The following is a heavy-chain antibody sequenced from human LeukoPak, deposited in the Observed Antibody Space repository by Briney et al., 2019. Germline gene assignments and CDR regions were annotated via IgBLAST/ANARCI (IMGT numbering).Heavy chain of an antibody. J-gene: IGHJ6*02. Sequence: GGSLRLSCAASGFTLSDYDIHWVRQPIGKGLDWVSGLGSAGDTYHAGSERGRFTISREDAENSVYLQMNGLRPEDTAIYYCARAKRETSTRPWTSGMDVWGQGTRVTVSS. CDR3: ARAKRETSTRPWTSGMDV. V-gene: IGHV3-13*01. CDR1: GFTLSDYD. D-gene: IGHD3/OR15-3a*01. CDR2: LGSAGDT.